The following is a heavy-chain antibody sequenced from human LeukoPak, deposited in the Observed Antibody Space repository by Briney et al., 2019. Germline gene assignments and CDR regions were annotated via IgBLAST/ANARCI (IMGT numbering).Heavy chain of an antibody. CDR3: AREIAVAGALSYYYHYGMDV. V-gene: IGHV7-4-1*02. Sequence: ASVKVSCKASGYTFTSYAMNWVRQAPGQGLEWMGWINTNTGNPTYAQGFTGRFVFSLDTSVSTAYLQISSLKAEDTAVYYCAREIAVAGALSYYYHYGMDVWGQGTTVTVSS. D-gene: IGHD6-19*01. J-gene: IGHJ6*02. CDR1: GYTFTSYA. CDR2: INTNTGNP.